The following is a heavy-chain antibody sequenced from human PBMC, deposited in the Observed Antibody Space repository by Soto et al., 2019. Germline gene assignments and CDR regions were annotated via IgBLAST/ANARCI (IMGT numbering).Heavy chain of an antibody. CDR1: GYTFTSYA. J-gene: IGHJ2*01. D-gene: IGHD1-26*01. CDR3: ARGGSLYWYFDL. V-gene: IGHV1-3*01. Sequence: ASVKVSCKASGYTFTSYALHWVRQAPGQRLEWMGWINAGNGNTKYSQKFQGRVTITRDTSASTAYMELSSLRSEDTAVYYCARGGSLYWYFDLWGRGTLVTVSS. CDR2: INAGNGNT.